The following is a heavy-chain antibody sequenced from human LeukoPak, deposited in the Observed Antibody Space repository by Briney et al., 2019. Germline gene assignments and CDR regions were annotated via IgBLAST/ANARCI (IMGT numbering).Heavy chain of an antibody. CDR1: GYTFTSYG. J-gene: IGHJ6*02. Sequence: ASVKVSCKASGYTFTSYGISWVRQAPGQGLEWMGWISAYNGNTNHAQKLQGRVTMTTDTSTSTAYMELRSLRSDDTAVYYCARDSPLVTIFGVVISESPYYYYGMDVWGQGTTVTVSS. CDR2: ISAYNGNT. V-gene: IGHV1-18*01. CDR3: ARDSPLVTIFGVVISESPYYYYGMDV. D-gene: IGHD3-3*01.